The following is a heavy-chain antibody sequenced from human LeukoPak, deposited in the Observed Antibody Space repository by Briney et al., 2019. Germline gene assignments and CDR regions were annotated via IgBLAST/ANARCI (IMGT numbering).Heavy chain of an antibody. J-gene: IGHJ4*02. V-gene: IGHV4-59*08. CDR1: GGSISSYY. Sequence: SETLSLTCTVSGGSISSYYWSWIRQPPGKGLEWIGYIYYSGSTNYNPSLKSRVTISVDTSKNQFSLKLSSVTAADTAVYYCARHIYDSLNYFDYWGQGTLVTVSP. CDR2: IYYSGST. D-gene: IGHD3-22*01. CDR3: ARHIYDSLNYFDY.